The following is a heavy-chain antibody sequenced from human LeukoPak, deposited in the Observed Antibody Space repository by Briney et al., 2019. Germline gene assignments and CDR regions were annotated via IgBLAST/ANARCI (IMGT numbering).Heavy chain of an antibody. D-gene: IGHD4-11*01. CDR2: IYYSGYT. Sequence: SETLSLTCTVSGVSISSYYWSWLRQPPGKGLEWIGYIYYSGYTNYNPSLKSRVTISVDTSKNQFSLKLSSVTAADTAVYYCARVMTTVTDLQFDYWGQGTPVTVSS. V-gene: IGHV4-59*12. CDR1: GVSISSYY. J-gene: IGHJ4*02. CDR3: ARVMTTVTDLQFDY.